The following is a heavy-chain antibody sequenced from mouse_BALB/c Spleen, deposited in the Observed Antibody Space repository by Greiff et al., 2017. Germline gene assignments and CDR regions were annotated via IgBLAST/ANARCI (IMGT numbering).Heavy chain of an antibody. CDR1: GFTFSSYG. CDR2: INSNGGST. D-gene: IGHD2-4*01. Sequence: EVHLVESGGGLVQPGGSLKLSCAASGFTFSSYGMSWVRQTPDKRLELVATINSNGGSTYYPVSVKGRFTISRDNAKNTLYLQMSSLKSEDTAMYYCARGWDYGYFDYWGQGTTLTVSA. CDR3: ARGWDYGYFDY. V-gene: IGHV5-6-3*01. J-gene: IGHJ2*01.